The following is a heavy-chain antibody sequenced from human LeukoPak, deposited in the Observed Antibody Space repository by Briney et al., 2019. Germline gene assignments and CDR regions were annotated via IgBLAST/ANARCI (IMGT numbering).Heavy chain of an antibody. J-gene: IGHJ1*01. CDR3: ARVSGPGMNEYYHL. D-gene: IGHD3-10*01. V-gene: IGHV3-74*01. Sequence: GGSLRLSCAASGITFSGAWMHWVRQAPGNGLVWVSRINDDGSFRRYANSVKGRFTISRDNAKNTLFLQMDSLRAEDTTVYYCARVSGPGMNEYYHLWGQGTLVTVSS. CDR2: INDDGSFR. CDR1: GITFSGAW.